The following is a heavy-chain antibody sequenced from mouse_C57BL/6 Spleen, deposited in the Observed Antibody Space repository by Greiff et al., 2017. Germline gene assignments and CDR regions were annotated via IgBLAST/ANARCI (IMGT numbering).Heavy chain of an antibody. CDR3: ARELGGFPDY. CDR1: GYTFTSYW. V-gene: IGHV1-52*01. D-gene: IGHD4-1*01. Sequence: QVQLQQPGAELVRPGSSVKLSCKASGYTFTSYWMHWVKQRPIQGLEWIGNIDPSDSETHYNQQFKDKATLTVDKCASIAYMKLSSLTSEDSAVYFCARELGGFPDYWGQGTTLTVSS. CDR2: IDPSDSET. J-gene: IGHJ2*01.